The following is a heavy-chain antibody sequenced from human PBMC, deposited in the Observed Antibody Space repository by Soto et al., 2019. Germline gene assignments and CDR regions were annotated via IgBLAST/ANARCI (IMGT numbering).Heavy chain of an antibody. J-gene: IGHJ5*02. Sequence: QVQLVESGGGVVQPGRSLRPSCAASGFTFSSYGMHWVRQAPGTGLEWVATISYDGSKENYAESVKGRFTISRANTRNRLSLKMKILGPEDRASYYSAKYTAYRTLPVHWFVTGGRRTQVSVTT. CDR2: ISYDGSKE. CDR3: AKYTAYRTLPVHWFVT. D-gene: IGHD3-16*02. V-gene: IGHV3-30*18. CDR1: GFTFSSYG.